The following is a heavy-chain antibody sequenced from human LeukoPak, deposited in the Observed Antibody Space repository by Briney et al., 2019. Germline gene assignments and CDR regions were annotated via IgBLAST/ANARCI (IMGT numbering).Heavy chain of an antibody. J-gene: IGHJ4*02. Sequence: PSETLSLTCTVSGGSISSYYWSWVRQPPGKRLEWIGCFYYSGSTNYNPSLKSRVTISVDTSKNQFSLKLSSVTAADTAVYYCARDVGSSISHWGQGTLVTVSS. CDR3: ARDVGSSISH. CDR2: FYYSGST. D-gene: IGHD6-13*01. CDR1: GGSISSYY. V-gene: IGHV4-59*01.